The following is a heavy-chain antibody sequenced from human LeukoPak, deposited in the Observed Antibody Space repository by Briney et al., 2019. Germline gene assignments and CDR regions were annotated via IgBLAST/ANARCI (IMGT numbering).Heavy chain of an antibody. Sequence: GASVKVSCKASGYXFTSYGISWVRQAPGQGLEWMGWINAYNGNTNYAQKLQGRVTMTTDTSTSTAYMELRSLRSDDTAVYYCARAPRLEIRYNWNGPYYFDYWGQGTLVTVSS. V-gene: IGHV1-18*01. J-gene: IGHJ4*02. CDR1: GYXFTSYG. D-gene: IGHD1-1*01. CDR3: ARAPRLEIRYNWNGPYYFDY. CDR2: INAYNGNT.